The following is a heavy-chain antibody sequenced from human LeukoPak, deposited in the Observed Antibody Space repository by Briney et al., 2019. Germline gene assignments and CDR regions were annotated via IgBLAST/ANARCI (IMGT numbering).Heavy chain of an antibody. V-gene: IGHV3-30*04. D-gene: IGHD3-3*01. CDR1: GFTFSSYA. Sequence: GGSLRLSCAASGFTFSSYAMHWVRQAPGKGLEWVAVISYDGSNKYYADSVKGRFTISRDNSKNTLYLQMNSLRAEDTAVYYCARRYYDFWSGYFTYYYYYMDVWGKGTSVTVSS. CDR3: ARRYYDFWSGYFTYYYYYMDV. J-gene: IGHJ6*03. CDR2: ISYDGSNK.